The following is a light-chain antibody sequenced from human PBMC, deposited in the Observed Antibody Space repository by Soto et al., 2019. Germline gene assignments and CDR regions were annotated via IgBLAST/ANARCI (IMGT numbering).Light chain of an antibody. CDR3: QQYGYSPPMYT. CDR1: QSVSNSR. Sequence: EIVLTQSPGTLSLTAGERVTLSCRASQSVSNSRLVWYQQKPGQAPRLLIYGAFNRATGIPDRFSGSGSGTDFTLTVSRLEPEDFAVYYCQQYGYSPPMYTFGQGTKLEIK. J-gene: IGKJ2*01. CDR2: GAF. V-gene: IGKV3-20*01.